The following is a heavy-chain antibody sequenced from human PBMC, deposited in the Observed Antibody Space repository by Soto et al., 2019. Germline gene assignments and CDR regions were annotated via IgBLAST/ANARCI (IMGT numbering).Heavy chain of an antibody. V-gene: IGHV3-23*01. Sequence: GSLRLSCAASGFTFSSYAMSWVRQAPGRGLEWVSAISGSGGSTYYADSVKGRFTISRDNSKNTLYLQMNNLRAEDTAVYYCAKAPPQYYDILTGYYSPGHFDYWGQGTLVTVSS. CDR3: AKAPPQYYDILTGYYSPGHFDY. CDR1: GFTFSSYA. CDR2: ISGSGGST. D-gene: IGHD3-9*01. J-gene: IGHJ4*02.